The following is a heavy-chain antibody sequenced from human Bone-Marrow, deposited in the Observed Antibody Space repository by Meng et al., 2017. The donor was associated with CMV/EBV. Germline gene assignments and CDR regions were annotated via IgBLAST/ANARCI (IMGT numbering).Heavy chain of an antibody. CDR2: INPSGGST. V-gene: IGHV1-46*01. Sequence: ASVKVSYKASGYTFTSYYMHWVRQAPGQGLEWMGIINPSGGSTSYAQKFQGRVTMTRDTSTSTVYMELSSLRSEDTAVYYCALVVMKVWNWFDPWGQGTLVTVSS. D-gene: IGHD3-22*01. CDR1: GYTFTSYY. CDR3: ALVVMKVWNWFDP. J-gene: IGHJ5*02.